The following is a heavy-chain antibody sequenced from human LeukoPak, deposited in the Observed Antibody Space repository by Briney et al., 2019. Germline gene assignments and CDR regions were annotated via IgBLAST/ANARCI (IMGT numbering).Heavy chain of an antibody. Sequence: PGGSLRLSCAASGFIFSNYGIHWVRQAPGKGLGWVAFIRYDASDKYYADSVKGRFTISRDNSKNKVYLQMNSLRAEDTAVYYCAKAIDYGDYPFDYWGQGTLVTVSS. D-gene: IGHD4-17*01. CDR2: IRYDASDK. CDR3: AKAIDYGDYPFDY. CDR1: GFIFSNYG. V-gene: IGHV3-30*02. J-gene: IGHJ4*02.